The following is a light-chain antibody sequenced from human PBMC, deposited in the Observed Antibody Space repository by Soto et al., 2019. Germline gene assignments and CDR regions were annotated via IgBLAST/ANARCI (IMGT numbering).Light chain of an antibody. CDR3: CSYAGSHSWV. CDR1: SSDVGTYNL. Sequence: QAVVTQPASVSGSPGQSITISCTGTSSDVGTYNLVSWHQQYPGKAPKVLIYEGTKRPSGVSTRFSGSKSGNTASLTISGLQADDEAEYYCCSYAGSHSWVFGGGTKLTVL. CDR2: EGT. J-gene: IGLJ3*02. V-gene: IGLV2-23*01.